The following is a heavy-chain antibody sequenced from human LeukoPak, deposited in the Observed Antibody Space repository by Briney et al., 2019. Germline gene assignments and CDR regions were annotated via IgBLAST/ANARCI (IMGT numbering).Heavy chain of an antibody. J-gene: IGHJ5*02. CDR2: INHSGST. D-gene: IGHD2-2*01. Sequence: PSETLSLTCAVYGGSFSAYYWSWIRQPPGKGLEWIGEINHSGSTNYNPSLKSRVTLSADTSKNQFSLKVRSVTAADTAVYFCARGGHCTSTDCYNWFDPWGRGTLVTVSS. CDR3: ARGGHCTSTDCYNWFDP. CDR1: GGSFSAYY. V-gene: IGHV4-34*01.